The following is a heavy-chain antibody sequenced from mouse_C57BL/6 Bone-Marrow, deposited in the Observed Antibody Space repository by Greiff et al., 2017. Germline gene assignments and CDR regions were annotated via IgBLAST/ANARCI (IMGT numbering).Heavy chain of an antibody. Sequence: QVQLQQSGPELVKPGASVKLSCKASGYTFTSYDINWVKQRPGQGLEWIGWIYPRDGNTKYNEKFKGKATLTVDTSSSTAYMDLHSLTSEDSAVYFVARGYGSSYYFDYWGQGTTLTVSS. J-gene: IGHJ2*01. D-gene: IGHD1-1*01. V-gene: IGHV1-85*01. CDR2: IYPRDGNT. CDR1: GYTFTSYD. CDR3: ARGYGSSYYFDY.